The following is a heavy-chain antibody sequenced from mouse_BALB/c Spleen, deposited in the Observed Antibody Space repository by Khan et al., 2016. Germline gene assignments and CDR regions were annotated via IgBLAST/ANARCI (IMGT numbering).Heavy chain of an antibody. CDR2: IDPENGDT. J-gene: IGHJ3*01. Sequence: VQLQQSGAELVRSGASVKLSCTAAGFNIKDYYMHWVKQRPEQGLEWIGWIDPENGDTEYAPKFQGKATMTADTSSNTAYLQLSSLTSEDTAVXYCTGSTMITTFAYWGQGTLVTVSA. CDR1: GFNIKDYY. D-gene: IGHD2-4*01. V-gene: IGHV14-4*02. CDR3: TGSTMITTFAY.